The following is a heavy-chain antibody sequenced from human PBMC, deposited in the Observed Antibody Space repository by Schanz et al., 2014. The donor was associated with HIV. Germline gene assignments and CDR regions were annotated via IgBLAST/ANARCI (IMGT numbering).Heavy chain of an antibody. D-gene: IGHD2-15*01. CDR3: ARGSGPYYYYYGMDV. CDR1: GFTFSSYG. CDR2: ISYDGSNK. V-gene: IGHV3-30*03. Sequence: QVQLVESGGGVVQPGRSLRLSCAASGFTFSSYGMHWVRQAPGKGLEWVAVISYDGSNKNYADSVKGRFTISRDNSKNTLYLQMNSLRAEDTAVYYCARGSGPYYYYYGMDVWGQGTTVTVSS. J-gene: IGHJ6*02.